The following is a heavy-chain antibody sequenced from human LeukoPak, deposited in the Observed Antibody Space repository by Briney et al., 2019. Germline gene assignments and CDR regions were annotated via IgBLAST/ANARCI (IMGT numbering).Heavy chain of an antibody. D-gene: IGHD3-3*01. V-gene: IGHV3-11*01. J-gene: IGHJ6*02. CDR1: GFTFSNYA. CDR3: ARDITIFGVVTNYGMDV. Sequence: GGSLRLSCTASGFTFSNYAMSWVRQAPGKGLEWVSYISSSGSTIYYADSVKGRFTISRDNAKNSLYLQMNSLRAEDTAVYYCARDITIFGVVTNYGMDVWGQGTTVTVSS. CDR2: ISSSGSTI.